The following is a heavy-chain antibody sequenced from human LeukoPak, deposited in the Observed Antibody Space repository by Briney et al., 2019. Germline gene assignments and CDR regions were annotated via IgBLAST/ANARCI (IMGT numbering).Heavy chain of an antibody. J-gene: IGHJ4*02. CDR3: LRGDSRDF. CDR2: INSGGSTT. D-gene: IGHD3-22*01. V-gene: IGHV3-21*01. Sequence: KTGGSLGLSCAASGFTFSTYTMNWARQASGKGLEWVSSINSGGSTTHYADSVKGRFTISRDNAQNSLYLQMNSLRVDDAAVYYCLRGDSRDFWGQGTLVTVSS. CDR1: GFTFSTYT.